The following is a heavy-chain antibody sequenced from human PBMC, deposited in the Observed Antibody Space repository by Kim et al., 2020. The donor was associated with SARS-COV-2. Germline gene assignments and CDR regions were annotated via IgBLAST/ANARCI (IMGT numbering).Heavy chain of an antibody. D-gene: IGHD2-15*01. CDR2: INPNSGGT. Sequence: ASVKVSCKASGYTFTGYYMHWVRQAPGQGLEWMGWINPNSGGTNYAQKFQGWVTMTRDTSISTAYMELSRLRSDDTAVYYCSRSPIDLGYCSGGSCYPSPYYFDYLGQGTLVTVSS. CDR1: GYTFTGYY. J-gene: IGHJ4*02. V-gene: IGHV1-2*04. CDR3: SRSPIDLGYCSGGSCYPSPYYFDY.